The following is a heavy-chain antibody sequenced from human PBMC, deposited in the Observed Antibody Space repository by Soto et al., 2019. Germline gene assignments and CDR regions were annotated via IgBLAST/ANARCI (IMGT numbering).Heavy chain of an antibody. Sequence: QVQLVESGGGLVKPGGSLRLSCAASGFTFSDYYMSWIRQAPGKGLEWVSYISSSSSYTNYADSVKGRFTISRDNAKNSLXLXMNSLRAEDTAVYYCARDLGVCGGDCYAHTSYGMDVWGQGTTVTVSS. D-gene: IGHD2-21*02. CDR1: GFTFSDYY. CDR2: ISSSSSYT. V-gene: IGHV3-11*05. CDR3: ARDLGVCGGDCYAHTSYGMDV. J-gene: IGHJ6*02.